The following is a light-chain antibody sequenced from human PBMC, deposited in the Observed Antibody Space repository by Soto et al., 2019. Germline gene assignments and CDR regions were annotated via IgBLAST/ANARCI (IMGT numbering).Light chain of an antibody. CDR3: QQSYRTPYT. Sequence: DIQMTQAPSSLSASVGDRVTITCRASQSSSNYLNWYQHKPGKAPKLLIYAASTLQSGVPSRFSGSGSGTDFILTISSLQPEDFATYYCQQSYRTPYTFGRGTKLEIK. V-gene: IGKV1-39*01. CDR1: QSSSNY. J-gene: IGKJ2*01. CDR2: AAS.